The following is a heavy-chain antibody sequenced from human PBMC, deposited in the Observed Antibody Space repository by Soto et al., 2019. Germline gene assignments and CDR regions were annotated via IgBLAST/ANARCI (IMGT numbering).Heavy chain of an antibody. D-gene: IGHD6-13*01. CDR1: GGSLGSSSYY. J-gene: IGHJ4*02. Sequence: QLQLQESGPGLLRPSETLSLTCTVSGGSLGSSSYYWGWIRQSPGKGLEWIGNIYYSGNTFYNPSLKSRVTISVDTSKNQFYLHLSSVTAADTAIFYCAWIAAPGTTHFDFWGPGTLVTVSS. CDR3: AWIAAPGTTHFDF. V-gene: IGHV4-39*01. CDR2: IYYSGNT.